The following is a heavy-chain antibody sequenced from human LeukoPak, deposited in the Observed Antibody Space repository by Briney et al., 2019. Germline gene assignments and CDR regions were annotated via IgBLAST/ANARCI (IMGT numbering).Heavy chain of an antibody. V-gene: IGHV1-69*05. CDR2: IIPIFGTA. D-gene: IGHD3-22*01. CDR1: GGTFSSYA. J-gene: IGHJ4*02. CDR3: ARLNPHSYDSSGWLDY. Sequence: SVKVSCKASGGTFSSYAISWVRQAPGQGLEWMGGIIPIFGTANYAQKFQGRVTITTAESTTTAYMELSSLRSEDPAVYYCARLNPHSYDSSGWLDYWGQGTLVTVSS.